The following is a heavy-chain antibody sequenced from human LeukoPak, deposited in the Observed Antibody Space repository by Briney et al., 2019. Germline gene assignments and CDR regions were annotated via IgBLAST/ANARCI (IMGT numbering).Heavy chain of an antibody. J-gene: IGHJ3*02. CDR2: IASDGSST. CDR3: ARGITMIVVASDAFDI. V-gene: IGHV3-74*01. Sequence: GGSLRLSCAASGFTFSSYWMNWVRQAPGKGLVWVSRIASDGSSTTYADSVKGRFSISRDNAKNTLYLQMNSLRVEDTAVYYCARGITMIVVASDAFDIWGQGTMVTVSS. CDR1: GFTFSSYW. D-gene: IGHD3-22*01.